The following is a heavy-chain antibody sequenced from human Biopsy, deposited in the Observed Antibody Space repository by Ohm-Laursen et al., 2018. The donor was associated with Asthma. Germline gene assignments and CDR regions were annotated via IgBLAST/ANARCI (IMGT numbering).Heavy chain of an antibody. J-gene: IGHJ6*02. V-gene: IGHV1-69*13. Sequence: SVKVSCKASGDSFSNYAISWVRQAPGQGLEWMGGLIPVLGTPDHAQMFEGRVTITADESTSTAYMELSSLSPEDTAVYYCARGYSGSDRIVYYYSGLEVWCQGTTVTVSS. CDR1: GDSFSNYA. CDR2: LIPVLGTP. D-gene: IGHD5-12*01. CDR3: ARGYSGSDRIVYYYSGLEV.